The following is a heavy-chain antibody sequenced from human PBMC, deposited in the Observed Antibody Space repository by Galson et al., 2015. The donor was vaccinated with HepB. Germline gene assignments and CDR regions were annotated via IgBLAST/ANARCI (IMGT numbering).Heavy chain of an antibody. CDR2: TYYRSKWYN. CDR1: GDSVSSHSAA. D-gene: IGHD5-18*01. J-gene: IGHJ4*02. Sequence: CAISGDSVSSHSAAWNWIRQSPSRGLEWLGRTYYRSKWYNDYAVSVKSRITINPDTSKNQFALQLNSVTPEDTAVYYCARELTWIQLWSSWYYFDYWGQGTLVTVSS. V-gene: IGHV6-1*01. CDR3: ARELTWIQLWSSWYYFDY.